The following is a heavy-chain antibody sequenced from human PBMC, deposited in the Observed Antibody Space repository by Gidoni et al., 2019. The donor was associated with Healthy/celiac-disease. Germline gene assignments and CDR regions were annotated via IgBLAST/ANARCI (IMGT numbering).Heavy chain of an antibody. J-gene: IGHJ5*02. CDR1: GVTVSSEA. CDR3: ASQEYYDFWSGYGAGWFDP. Sequence: EGQLLESGGGLVQPGGCLRLAWAGSGVTVSSEARSWVRQAPGKGLVLFSAIRGSGGITYYAASVQGRFTLSRDNSQNTLYLQMNSLRAEDTAVYYCASQEYYDFWSGYGAGWFDPWGQGTLVTVSS. D-gene: IGHD3-3*01. CDR2: IRGSGGIT. V-gene: IGHV3-23*01.